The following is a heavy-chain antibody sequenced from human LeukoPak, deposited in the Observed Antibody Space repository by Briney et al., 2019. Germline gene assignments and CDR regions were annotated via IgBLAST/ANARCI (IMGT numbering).Heavy chain of an antibody. CDR2: SNAGNGNT. V-gene: IGHV1-3*02. J-gene: IGHJ6*02. CDR3: ARGGPDYYYYGMDV. CDR1: GYTFTSYA. Sequence: ASVKVSCKASGYTFTSYAMHWVRQAPGQRPEWMGWSNAGNGNTKYSQEFQGRVTITRDTSASTAYMELSSLRSEDMAVHYCARGGPDYYYYGMDVWGQGTTVTVSS.